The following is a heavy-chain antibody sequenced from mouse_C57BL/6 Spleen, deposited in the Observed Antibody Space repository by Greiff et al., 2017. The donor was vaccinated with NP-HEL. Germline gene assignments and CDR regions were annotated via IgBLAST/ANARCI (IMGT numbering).Heavy chain of an antibody. D-gene: IGHD1-1*01. CDR3: AKNDYYSPWFAY. CDR2: IWRGGST. Sequence: QVHVKQSGPGLVQPSQSLSITCTVSGFSLTSYGVHWVRQSPGKGLEWLGVIWRGGSTDYTAAFISRLSISKDNSKSQVFFKMNSLQADDTAIYYCAKNDYYSPWFAYWGQGTLVTVSA. V-gene: IGHV2-2*01. CDR1: GFSLTSYG. J-gene: IGHJ3*01.